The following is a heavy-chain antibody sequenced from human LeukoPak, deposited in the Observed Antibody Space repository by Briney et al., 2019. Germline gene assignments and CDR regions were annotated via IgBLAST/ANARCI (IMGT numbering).Heavy chain of an antibody. CDR2: MSGSCGST. CDR1: GFPFSIYA. J-gene: IGHJ4*02. V-gene: IGHV3-23*01. CDR3: AKDRPERIVYNCDFDY. Sequence: SGGSLRLSCAASGFPFSIYAMSWVRQAPGKGLEWVSAMSGSCGSTYYADAVKGRLTISRDNSKNTLYLQMNSLRAEDTAVYHCAKDRPERIVYNCDFDYWGQGPLVTVSS. D-gene: IGHD1-20*01.